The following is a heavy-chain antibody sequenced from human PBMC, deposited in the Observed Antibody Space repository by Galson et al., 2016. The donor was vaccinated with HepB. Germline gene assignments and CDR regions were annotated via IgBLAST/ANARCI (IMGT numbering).Heavy chain of an antibody. CDR1: GYTFSSYT. J-gene: IGHJ4*02. Sequence: SVKVSCKASGYTFSSYTVHWVRQAPGQRLEWMGWITAGTGDTVYSQKFRGRVTITRDTSASTAYMQLSSLRSEDTAVYYCARAYASGFYAPDYWGQGTLLTVSS. V-gene: IGHV1-3*01. CDR3: ARAYASGFYAPDY. D-gene: IGHD3-22*01. CDR2: ITAGTGDT.